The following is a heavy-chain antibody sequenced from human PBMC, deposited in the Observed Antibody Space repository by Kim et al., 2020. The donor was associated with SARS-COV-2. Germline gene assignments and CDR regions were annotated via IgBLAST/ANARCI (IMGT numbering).Heavy chain of an antibody. D-gene: IGHD6-13*01. Sequence: SVKVSCKASGGTFSSYAISWVRQAPGQGLEWMGGIIPIFGTANYAQKFQGRVTITADESTSTAYMELSSLRSEDTAVYYCARDLSGAAAGMGVGDYWGQGTLVTVSS. V-gene: IGHV1-69*13. J-gene: IGHJ4*02. CDR2: IIPIFGTA. CDR3: ARDLSGAAAGMGVGDY. CDR1: GGTFSSYA.